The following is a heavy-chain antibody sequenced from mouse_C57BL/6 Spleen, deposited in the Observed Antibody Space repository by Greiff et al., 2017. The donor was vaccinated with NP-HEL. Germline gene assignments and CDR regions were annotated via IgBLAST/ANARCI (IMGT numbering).Heavy chain of an antibody. CDR2: ISSGSSTI. CDR1: GFTFSDYG. J-gene: IGHJ4*01. V-gene: IGHV5-17*01. D-gene: IGHD4-1*01. CDR3: AKKLGRDYAMDY. Sequence: EVNLVESGGGLVKPGGSLTLSCAASGFTFSDYGMHWVRQAPEKGLEWVAYISSGSSTIYYADTVKGRFTISRDNAKNTLFLQMTSLRSEDTAMYYCAKKLGRDYAMDYWGKGTSVTVSS.